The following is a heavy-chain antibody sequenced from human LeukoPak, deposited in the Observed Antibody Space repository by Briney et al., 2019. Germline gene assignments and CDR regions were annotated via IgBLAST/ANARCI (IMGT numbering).Heavy chain of an antibody. Sequence: SETLSLTCAVYGGSFSGYYWSWIRQPPGKGLEWIGEINHSGSTNYNPSLKSRVTISVDTSKNQFSLKLSSVTAADTAVYYCARAASSSWCFDYWGQGTLVTVSS. CDR1: GGSFSGYY. CDR3: ARAASSSWCFDY. J-gene: IGHJ4*02. V-gene: IGHV4-34*01. D-gene: IGHD6-13*01. CDR2: INHSGST.